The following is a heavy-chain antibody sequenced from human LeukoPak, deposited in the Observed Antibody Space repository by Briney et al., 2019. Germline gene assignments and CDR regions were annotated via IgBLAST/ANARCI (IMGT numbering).Heavy chain of an antibody. CDR2: INPGNGRT. Sequence: ASVKVSCKASGYTFTNYAIHWVRQAPGQRLEWMGWINPGNGRTKYSQKFQGRVTITRETSASTAYMEVSSLTSEDTAVYYCARDPLFLYDGTAYFYYFDYWGQGTLVTVSS. V-gene: IGHV1-3*01. J-gene: IGHJ4*02. CDR3: ARDPLFLYDGTAYFYYFDY. D-gene: IGHD3-22*01. CDR1: GYTFTNYA.